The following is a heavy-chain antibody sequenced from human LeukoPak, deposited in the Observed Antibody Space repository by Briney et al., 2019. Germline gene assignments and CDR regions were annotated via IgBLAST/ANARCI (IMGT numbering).Heavy chain of an antibody. CDR1: GFTFSDYY. CDR2: ISSSGSTI. CDR3: ARASSGSDFDY. J-gene: IGHJ4*02. V-gene: IGHV3-11*01. D-gene: IGHD3-22*01. Sequence: GGSLRLPCAASGFTFSDYYMGWIRQAPGKGLEWVSYISSSGSTIYYADSVKGRFTISRDNAKNSLYLQMNSLRAEDTAVYYCARASSGSDFDYWGQGTLVTVSS.